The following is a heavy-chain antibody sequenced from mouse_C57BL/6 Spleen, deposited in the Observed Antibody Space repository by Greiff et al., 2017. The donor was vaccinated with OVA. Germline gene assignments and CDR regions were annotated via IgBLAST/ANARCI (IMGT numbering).Heavy chain of an antibody. CDR2: IDPSDSET. V-gene: IGHV1-52*01. Sequence: QVQLQQPGAELVRPGSSVKLSCKASGYTFTSYWMHWVKQRPIQGLEWIGNIDPSDSETHYNQKFKDKATLTVDKSSSTAYMQLSSLTSEDSAVYYGARYGGGNYVWYFDVWGTGTTVTVSS. J-gene: IGHJ1*03. CDR1: GYTFTSYW. CDR3: ARYGGGNYVWYFDV. D-gene: IGHD2-1*01.